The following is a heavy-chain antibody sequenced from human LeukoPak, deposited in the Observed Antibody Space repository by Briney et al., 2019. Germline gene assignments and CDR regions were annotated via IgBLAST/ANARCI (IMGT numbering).Heavy chain of an antibody. Sequence: SETLSLTCTVSGGSISSYYWSWIRQPPVKGLEWIGYIYYSGSTNYNPSLKSRVTISVDTSKNQFSLKLSSVTAADTAVYYCARKMVPSSGHYPHWYFDLWGRGTLVTVSS. J-gene: IGHJ2*01. CDR2: IYYSGST. CDR3: ARKMVPSSGHYPHWYFDL. CDR1: GGSISSYY. D-gene: IGHD3-22*01. V-gene: IGHV4-59*01.